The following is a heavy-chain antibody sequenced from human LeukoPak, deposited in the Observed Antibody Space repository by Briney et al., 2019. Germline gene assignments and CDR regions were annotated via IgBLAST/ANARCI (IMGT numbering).Heavy chain of an antibody. D-gene: IGHD3-22*01. CDR3: ARENYYDSSGYYLFDY. CDR2: IYYSGST. J-gene: IGHJ4*02. Sequence: SETLSLTCTVSGGSISSSSYYWGRIRQPPGQGLEWIGSIYYSGSTYYNPSLKSRVTISVDTSKNQFSLKLSSVTAADTAVYYCARENYYDSSGYYLFDYWGQGTLVTVSS. V-gene: IGHV4-39*02. CDR1: GGSISSSSYY.